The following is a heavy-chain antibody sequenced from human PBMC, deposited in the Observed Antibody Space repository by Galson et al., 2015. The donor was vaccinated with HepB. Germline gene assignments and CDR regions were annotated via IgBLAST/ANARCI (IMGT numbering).Heavy chain of an antibody. CDR2: ISSSSSTI. J-gene: IGHJ6*02. CDR1: GFTFSSYS. V-gene: IGHV3-48*04. CDR3: ASFFLPGLMRCYYGMDD. Sequence: SLRLSCAASGFTFSSYSMNWVRQAPGKGLEWVSYISSSSSTIYYADSVKGRFTISRDNAKNSLYLQMNSLRAEDTAVYYCASFFLPGLMRCYYGMDDWGQGTTVTVSS. D-gene: IGHD2-8*01.